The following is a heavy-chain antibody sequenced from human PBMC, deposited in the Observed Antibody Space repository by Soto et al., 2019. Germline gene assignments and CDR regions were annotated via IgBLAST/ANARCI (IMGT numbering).Heavy chain of an antibody. J-gene: IGHJ4*02. CDR1: GGRVSRTSVA. CDR3: VRGQFSAFDC. CDR2: TYYRSKSNS. Sequence: QVQLHQSGPGLVTPSQTLSLTCAIPGGRVSRTSVALNWIRQAPSTGLEWLGRTYYRSKSNSDYTVCVRGRLTNNPDTSKSQFSLQLNSVTPEDTAVYYCVRGQFSAFDCWGQGTLVSVSS. V-gene: IGHV6-1*01.